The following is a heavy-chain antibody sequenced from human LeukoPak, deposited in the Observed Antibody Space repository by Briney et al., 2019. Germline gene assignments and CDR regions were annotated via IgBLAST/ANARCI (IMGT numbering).Heavy chain of an antibody. V-gene: IGHV3-7*01. CDR1: GFTLSSYW. CDR2: IKKDGSEK. CDR3: ARAGQLRYMDV. Sequence: PGGSLRLSCAASGFTLSSYWMSWVRQAPGKGLEWVANIKKDGSEKYYVDSVKGRFTISRDNAKNSLFLQMNSLRADDTAIYYCARAGQLRYMDVWGKGTAVTVSS. J-gene: IGHJ6*03.